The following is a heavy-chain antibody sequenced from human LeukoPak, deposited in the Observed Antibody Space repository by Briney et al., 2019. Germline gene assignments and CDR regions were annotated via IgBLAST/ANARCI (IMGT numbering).Heavy chain of an antibody. CDR2: IYTSGNT. D-gene: IGHD5-24*01. V-gene: IGHV4-4*07. CDR1: GGSITSYY. CDR3: ARGQRMDV. J-gene: IGHJ6*02. Sequence: SETLSRTCAVSGGSITSYYWTWIRQPAGKGLEWIGRIYTSGNTNYNPSLKSRVTMSLDTSKNQLSLKLSSVTAADTAVYYCARGQRMDVWGQGTTVTVSS.